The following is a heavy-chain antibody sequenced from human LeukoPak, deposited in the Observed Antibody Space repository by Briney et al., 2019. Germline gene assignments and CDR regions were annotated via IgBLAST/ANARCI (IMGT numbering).Heavy chain of an antibody. V-gene: IGHV3-74*01. Sequence: PGGPLRLSCEASGFNFSSYWMHWVRQAPGKGLLWVSRINNDGSSTREADSVKGRITISRDNAKNTLYLQMNSLRAEDTAVYYCARSHYYETSGYFSYYYGLDVWGQGTTVTVSS. CDR3: ARSHYYETSGYFSYYYGLDV. J-gene: IGHJ6*02. CDR1: GFNFSSYW. CDR2: INNDGSST. D-gene: IGHD3-22*01.